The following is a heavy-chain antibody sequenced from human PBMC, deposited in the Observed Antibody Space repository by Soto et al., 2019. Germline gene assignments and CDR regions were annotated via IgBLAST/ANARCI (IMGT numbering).Heavy chain of an antibody. J-gene: IGHJ4*02. Sequence: EVQLMESGGGLVKPGGSLRLSCAASGFTFSNAWMSWVRQAPGKGLEWVGRIKSKTDGGTTDYAAPVKGRFTISRDDSKNTLYLQMNSLQTEDTAVYYCTKVFDYGDYADYWGQGTLVTVSS. CDR3: TKVFDYGDYADY. D-gene: IGHD4-17*01. CDR1: GFTFSNAW. CDR2: IKSKTDGGTT. V-gene: IGHV3-15*01.